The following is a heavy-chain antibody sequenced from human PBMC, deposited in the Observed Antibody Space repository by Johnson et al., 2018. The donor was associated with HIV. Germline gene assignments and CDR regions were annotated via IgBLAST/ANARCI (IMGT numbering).Heavy chain of an antibody. Sequence: VQLVESGGGVVQPGGSLRLSCAASGFTFSSYAMSWVRQAPGKGLEWVSAISGSGGSTYYADSVRGRFIISRDNSKNTLYLQMNNLTTEDTAVYYCAKSVVVVLVGDNDDAFDIWGQGTMVTVSS. J-gene: IGHJ3*02. CDR2: ISGSGGST. V-gene: IGHV3-23*04. D-gene: IGHD2-21*01. CDR3: AKSVVVVLVGDNDDAFDI. CDR1: GFTFSSYA.